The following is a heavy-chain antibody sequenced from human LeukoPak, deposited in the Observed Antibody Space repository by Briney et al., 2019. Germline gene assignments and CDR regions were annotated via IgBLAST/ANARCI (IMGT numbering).Heavy chain of an antibody. D-gene: IGHD5-18*01. CDR1: GGSISSGGYY. CDR2: IYYSGST. V-gene: IGHV4-31*03. J-gene: IGHJ4*02. CDR3: ARRSGGYSYGIDY. Sequence: SQTLSLTCTVSGGSISSGGYYWSWIRQHPGKGLEWIGYIYYSGSTYYNPSLKSRVTISVDTSKNQFSLKLSSVTAADTAVYYCARRSGGYSYGIDYWGQGTLVTVSS.